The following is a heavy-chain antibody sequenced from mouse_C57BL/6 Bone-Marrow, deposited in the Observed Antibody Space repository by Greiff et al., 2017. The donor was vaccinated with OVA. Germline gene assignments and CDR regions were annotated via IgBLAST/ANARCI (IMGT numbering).Heavy chain of an antibody. V-gene: IGHV1-82*01. CDR1: GYAFSSSW. Sequence: VQLQESGPELVKPGASVKISCKASGYAFSSSWMNWVKQRPGKGLEWIGRIYPGDGDTYYNEKFKGKATLTADKSSSTAYMELRSLTSEDSAVYFCARDYYGSSPWFAYWGQGTLVTVSA. CDR3: ARDYYGSSPWFAY. D-gene: IGHD1-1*01. J-gene: IGHJ3*01. CDR2: IYPGDGDT.